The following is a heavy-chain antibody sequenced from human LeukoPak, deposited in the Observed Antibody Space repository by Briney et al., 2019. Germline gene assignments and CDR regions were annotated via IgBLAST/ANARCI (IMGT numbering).Heavy chain of an antibody. CDR2: TYYSGSA. V-gene: IGHV4-59*01. CDR3: ARGGSRDGYNRPLDY. D-gene: IGHD5-24*01. CDR1: GGSISSYY. J-gene: IGHJ4*02. Sequence: SETLSLTCAVSGGSISSYYWGWIRQPPGKGLEWIGYTYYSGSANYSPSLKSRVTMSVDTSKNQFSLRLSSVTAADTAVYYCARGGSRDGYNRPLDYWGQGTLVSVSS.